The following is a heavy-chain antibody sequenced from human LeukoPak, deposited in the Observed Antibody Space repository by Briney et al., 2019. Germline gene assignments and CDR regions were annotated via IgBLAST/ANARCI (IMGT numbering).Heavy chain of an antibody. V-gene: IGHV1-18*01. D-gene: IGHD2-15*01. Sequence: ASVKVSCKTSGYTFTRYGISWVRQAPGQGLEWMGWISGYNGNTKYEQKVQDRVTLTIDTSASTADMELRSLRIDDTAVYYCARVGCSRGNCYSSADHWGQGTLVTVSS. CDR3: ARVGCSRGNCYSSADH. CDR2: ISGYNGNT. J-gene: IGHJ4*02. CDR1: GYTFTRYG.